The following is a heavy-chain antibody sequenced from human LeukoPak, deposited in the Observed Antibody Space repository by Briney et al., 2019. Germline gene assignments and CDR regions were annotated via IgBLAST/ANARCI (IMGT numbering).Heavy chain of an antibody. D-gene: IGHD6-6*01. CDR1: GFTFSSYG. Sequence: GGSLRLSCAASGFTFSSYGMHWVRQAPGKGLVWVSRINSDGSSTNYADSVKGRFTISRDNAKNTLYLQMNSLRAEDTAVYYCARGTDRSSSEGFDYWGQGTLVTVSS. V-gene: IGHV3-74*01. CDR2: INSDGSST. CDR3: ARGTDRSSSEGFDY. J-gene: IGHJ4*02.